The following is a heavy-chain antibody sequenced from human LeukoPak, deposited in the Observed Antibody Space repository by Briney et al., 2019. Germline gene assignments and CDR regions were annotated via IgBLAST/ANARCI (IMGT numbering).Heavy chain of an antibody. J-gene: IGHJ4*02. CDR2: ISAYNGNT. CDR1: GYTFTSYG. V-gene: IGHV1-18*01. CDR3: ARDYYYDSSGPFGY. Sequence: ASVKLSCKASGYTFTSYGISWNRQAPGQGLEWMGWISAYNGNTNYAQKLQGRVTMTTDTSTSTAYMELRSLISDDTAVYYCARDYYYDSSGPFGYWGQGTLVTVSS. D-gene: IGHD3-22*01.